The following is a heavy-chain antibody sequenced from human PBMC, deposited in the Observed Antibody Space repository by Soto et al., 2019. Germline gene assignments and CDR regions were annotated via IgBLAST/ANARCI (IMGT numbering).Heavy chain of an antibody. J-gene: IGHJ5*02. CDR2: IYYSGST. D-gene: IGHD2-15*01. CDR3: ARDGSGYCSGGSCYWDWFDP. Sequence: SETLSLTCTVSGGSISSYYWSWIRQPPGKGLEWIGYIYYSGSTNYNPSLKSRVTISVDTSKNQFSLKLSSVTAADTAVYYCARDGSGYCSGGSCYWDWFDPWGQGTLVTVS. V-gene: IGHV4-59*01. CDR1: GGSISSYY.